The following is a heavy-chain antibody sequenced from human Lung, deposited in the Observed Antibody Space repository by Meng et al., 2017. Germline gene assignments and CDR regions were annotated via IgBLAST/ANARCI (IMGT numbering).Heavy chain of an antibody. V-gene: IGHV4-34*01. CDR3: ARGPTTMAHDFDY. CDR2: INHSGST. CDR1: GGAFSDYY. Sequence: AQLQQWGPGLLKPPSALSLPCVFSGGAFSDYYWSWIRQPPGKGLEWIGEINHSGSTNYNPSLESRATISVDTSQNNLSLKLSSVTAADSAVYYCARGPTTMAHDFDYWGQGTLVTVSS. D-gene: IGHD4-11*01. J-gene: IGHJ4*02.